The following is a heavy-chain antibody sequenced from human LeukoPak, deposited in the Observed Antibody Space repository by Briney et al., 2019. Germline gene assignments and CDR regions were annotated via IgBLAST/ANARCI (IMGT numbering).Heavy chain of an antibody. V-gene: IGHV3-66*01. D-gene: IGHD6-19*01. CDR2: IYTVGST. J-gene: IGHJ6*02. CDR3: ARAKQWLLQLFYSGMDV. CDR1: GFTVSNYY. Sequence: GGSLRLSCAASGFTVSNYYMNWVRQAPGKGLEWVSVIYTVGSTYYADSVKGRFTISRDNSKNTLFLQMNSLRAEDTAVYYCARAKQWLLQLFYSGMDVWGQGTTVT.